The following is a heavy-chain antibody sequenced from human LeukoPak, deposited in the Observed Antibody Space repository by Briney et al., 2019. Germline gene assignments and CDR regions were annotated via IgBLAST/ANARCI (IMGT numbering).Heavy chain of an antibody. CDR3: ARGWDSSGWYGFHWFDP. J-gene: IGHJ5*02. V-gene: IGHV1-8*01. CDR2: MNPNSGNT. CDR1: GYTFTSYD. Sequence: ASVKVSCKASGYTFTSYDINWVRQATGQGLEWMGWMNPNSGNTGCAQKFQGRVTMTRNTSISTAYMELSSLRSEDTAVYYCARGWDSSGWYGFHWFDPWGQGTLVTVSS. D-gene: IGHD6-19*01.